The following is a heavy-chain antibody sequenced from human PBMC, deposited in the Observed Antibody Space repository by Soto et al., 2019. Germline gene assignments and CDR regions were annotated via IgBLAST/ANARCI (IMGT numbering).Heavy chain of an antibody. CDR2: ISANNGNT. V-gene: IGHV1-18*01. CDR3: ARDRGSYSLDY. D-gene: IGHD1-26*01. J-gene: IGHJ4*02. CDR1: GYTFTNYG. Sequence: QVQLMQSGAEVKKPGASVKVACKASGYTFTNYGISWVRQAPGQGLEWMGWISANNGNTNYEQKLQGRVTMTTDTSTSTAYMELRSMRSDDTAVYYCARDRGSYSLDYGGQGTLVTVSS.